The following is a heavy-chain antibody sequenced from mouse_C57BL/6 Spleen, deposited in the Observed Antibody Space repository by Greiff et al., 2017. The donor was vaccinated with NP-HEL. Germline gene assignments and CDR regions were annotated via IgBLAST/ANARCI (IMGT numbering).Heavy chain of an antibody. CDR1: GYTFTSYW. J-gene: IGHJ4*01. D-gene: IGHD1-1*01. Sequence: QVQLQQSGTDLVKPGASVKLSCKASGYTFTSYWMHWVKQRPGQGLEWIGNITPRNGGTNYNEKFKSTATLTVDKSSSTAYMQLSSLTSEDSAVYYCAPTVVATDAMDYWGQGTSVTVSS. V-gene: IGHV1-53*01. CDR2: ITPRNGGT. CDR3: APTVVATDAMDY.